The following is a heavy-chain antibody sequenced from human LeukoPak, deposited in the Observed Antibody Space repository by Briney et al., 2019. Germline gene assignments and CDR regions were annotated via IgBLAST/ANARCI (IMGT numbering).Heavy chain of an antibody. V-gene: IGHV3-30*02. Sequence: QTGGSLRLSCAASGFTFSNYGMHWVRQAPGKGLEWVAFIRYDGSNKYYADSVKGRFTISRDNSKNTLYLQINSLRAEDTALYYCVRGGELVGSYFDYWGPGTLVTVSS. CDR1: GFTFSNYG. CDR3: VRGGELVGSYFDY. D-gene: IGHD3-16*01. CDR2: IRYDGSNK. J-gene: IGHJ4*02.